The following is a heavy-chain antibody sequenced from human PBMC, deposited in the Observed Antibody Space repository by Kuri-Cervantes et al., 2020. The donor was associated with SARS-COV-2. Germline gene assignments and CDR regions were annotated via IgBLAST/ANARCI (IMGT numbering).Heavy chain of an antibody. CDR2: LTNDGSDA. J-gene: IGHJ4*02. V-gene: IGHV3-74*01. CDR3: ARDSMTTRDFDY. D-gene: IGHD4-11*01. Sequence: GESLKISCAASGFTASSNYMSWVRQAPGKGLVWVSRLTNDGSDAIFADSVKGRFTISRDNAKNMLYLYMNSLRADDTAVYYCARDSMTTRDFDYWGQGTLVTVSS. CDR1: GFTASSNY.